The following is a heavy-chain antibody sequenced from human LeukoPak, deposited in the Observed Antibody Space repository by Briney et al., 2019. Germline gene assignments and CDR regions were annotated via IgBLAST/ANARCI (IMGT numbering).Heavy chain of an antibody. J-gene: IGHJ6*02. D-gene: IGHD1-14*01. CDR3: AVSFSGSPRGYYGLDV. CDR1: GGSISDYY. Sequence: PSETLSLTCTVFGGSISDYYWSWIRLPPGKGLEWIGNIYYSGSTNYNPSLKSRVTISVDTSKNQISLKLNSVTAADTAVYFCAVSFSGSPRGYYGLDVWGQGTTVTVSS. CDR2: IYYSGST. V-gene: IGHV4-59*01.